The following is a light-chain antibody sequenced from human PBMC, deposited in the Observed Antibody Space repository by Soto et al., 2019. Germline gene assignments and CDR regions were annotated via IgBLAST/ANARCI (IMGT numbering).Light chain of an antibody. J-gene: IGKJ2*01. CDR2: AAS. CDR1: QSVLYSSNSKDY. Sequence: DIVMTQSPDSLAVSLGERATISCKSSQSVLYSSNSKDYLNWYQQKPGKAPKLLIYAASSLQSGVPSRFSGSGSGTDFTLTISSLQPEDFATYYCQQSYSTPYTFGQGTKVDIK. V-gene: IGKV1-39*01. CDR3: QQSYSTPYT.